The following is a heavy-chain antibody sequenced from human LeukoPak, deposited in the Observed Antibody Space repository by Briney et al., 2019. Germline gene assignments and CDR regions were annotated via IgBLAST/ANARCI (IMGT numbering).Heavy chain of an antibody. V-gene: IGHV4-59*01. J-gene: IGHJ6*02. CDR2: IYYSGST. CDR3: ARDSSGQVDV. Sequence: SETQSLTCTVSGGSISSYYWSWIRQPPGKGLEWIGYIYYSGSTNYNPSLKSRVTISVDTSKNQFSLKLSSVTAADTAVYYCARDSSGQVDVWGQGTTVTVSS. D-gene: IGHD6-19*01. CDR1: GGSISSYY.